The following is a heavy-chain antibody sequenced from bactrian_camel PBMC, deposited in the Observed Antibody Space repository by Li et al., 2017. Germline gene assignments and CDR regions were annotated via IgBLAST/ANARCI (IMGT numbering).Heavy chain of an antibody. Sequence: QVQLVESGGGLVRRGGSLRLSCTTSGGSDVHWYRQGSGRKCECELITSLRVDGSTYYTDSVKGRFSISQDNADKTVYLQMNNLNPEDTGMYYCAAPGGQISPCLYGKWGQGTQVTVS. V-gene: IGHV3-3*01. CDR1: SGGSD. D-gene: IGHD3*01. CDR2: TSLRVDGST. J-gene: IGHJ4*01. CDR3: AAPGGQISPCLYGK.